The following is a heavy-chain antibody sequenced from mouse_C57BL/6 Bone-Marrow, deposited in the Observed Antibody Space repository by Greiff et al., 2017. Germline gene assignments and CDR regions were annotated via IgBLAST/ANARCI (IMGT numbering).Heavy chain of an antibody. CDR3: ARGGIYYDYDAWFAY. D-gene: IGHD2-4*01. CDR2: IYPRSGNT. Sequence: QVQLQQSGAELARPGASVKLSCKASGYTFTSYGISWVKQRTGQGLEWIGEIYPRSGNTYYNEKFKGKATLTADKSSSTAYMELRSLTSEDSSVYFCARGGIYYDYDAWFAYWGQGTGVTVSA. J-gene: IGHJ3*01. V-gene: IGHV1-81*01. CDR1: GYTFTSYG.